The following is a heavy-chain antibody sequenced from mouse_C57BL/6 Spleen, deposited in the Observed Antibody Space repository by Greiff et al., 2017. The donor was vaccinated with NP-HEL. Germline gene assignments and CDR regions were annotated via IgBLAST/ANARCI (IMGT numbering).Heavy chain of an antibody. CDR1: GYTFTSYW. Sequence: QVHVKQSGAELVRPGTSVKLSCKASGYTFTSYWMHWVKQRPGQGLEWIGVIDPSDSYTNYNQKFKGKATLTVDTSSSTAYMQLSSLTSEDSAVYYCARDHYYGSSHYYAMDYWGQGTSVTVSS. CDR3: ARDHYYGSSHYYAMDY. V-gene: IGHV1-59*01. CDR2: IDPSDSYT. J-gene: IGHJ4*01. D-gene: IGHD1-1*01.